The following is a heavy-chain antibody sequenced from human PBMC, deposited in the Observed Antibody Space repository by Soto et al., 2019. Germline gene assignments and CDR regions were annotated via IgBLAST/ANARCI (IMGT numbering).Heavy chain of an antibody. CDR2: ISAYNNNA. V-gene: IGHV1-18*01. Sequence: ASVKVSCKASNYPFTSYGFAWVRQAPGHGLQWLGRISAYNNNADYTQEFQGRITMTTDTSTRTAVMELSSLTSDDTGVYYCARDSNPXGVVIRSPEKQKYGMDVWGQGTTVTVSS. CDR1: NYPFTSYG. CDR3: ARDSNPXGVVIRSPEKQKYGMDV. J-gene: IGHJ6*02. D-gene: IGHD3-3*01.